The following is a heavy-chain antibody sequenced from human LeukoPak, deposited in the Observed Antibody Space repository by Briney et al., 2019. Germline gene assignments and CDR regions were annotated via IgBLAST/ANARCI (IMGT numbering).Heavy chain of an antibody. J-gene: IGHJ3*02. CDR2: INTGNGGT. CDR3: AREVGPTWGAFDI. V-gene: IGHV1-3*04. Sequence: ASVKVSCKTSGYTFTAYTMHWVSQAPGQRLEWMGWINTGNGGTKYSEKFQGRVTIARDTSASTAYMELSSLRSEDTAVYYCAREVGPTWGAFDIWGPGTVVTVSS. CDR1: GYTFTAYT. D-gene: IGHD1-26*01.